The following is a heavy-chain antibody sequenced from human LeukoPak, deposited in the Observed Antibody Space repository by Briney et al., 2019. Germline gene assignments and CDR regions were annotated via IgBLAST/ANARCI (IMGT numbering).Heavy chain of an antibody. J-gene: IGHJ4*02. CDR2: ISGYNGNT. CDR1: GYTLTSYG. V-gene: IGHV1-18*01. Sequence: ASVKVSCKASGYTLTSYGISWVRQAPGQGLEWMGWISGYNGNTNYEQKVQGRVTMTPDTSTNTAYMELRSLRSDDTAVYYCARDLGSNFYYALDYWGQGTLVTVSS. D-gene: IGHD3-22*01. CDR3: ARDLGSNFYYALDY.